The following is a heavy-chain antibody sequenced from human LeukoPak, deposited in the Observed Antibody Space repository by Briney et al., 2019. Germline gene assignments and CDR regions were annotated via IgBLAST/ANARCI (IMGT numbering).Heavy chain of an antibody. CDR2: IYYSGST. CDR3: ARGHYYRGSYRYYFDY. D-gene: IGHD3-16*02. V-gene: IGHV4-59*12. CDR1: GGSISSYY. Sequence: SETLSLTCTVSGGSISSYYWSWIRQPPGKGLEWIGYIYYSGSTNYNPSLKSRVTISVDTSKNQFSLKLSSVTAADTAVYYCARGHYYRGSYRYYFDYWGQGTLVTVSS. J-gene: IGHJ4*02.